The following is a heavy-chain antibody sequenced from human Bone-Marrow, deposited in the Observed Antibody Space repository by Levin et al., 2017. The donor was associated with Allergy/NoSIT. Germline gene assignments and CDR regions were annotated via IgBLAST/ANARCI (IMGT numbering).Heavy chain of an antibody. D-gene: IGHD5-24*01. CDR2: LYPDGHTA. J-gene: IGHJ4*02. CDR3: ADSILR. Sequence: PGGSLRLSCEASGFTLSKYYVSWVRQAPGKGLEWLSVLYPDGHTARYADSVKGRSTISRDNSKNTLYLQMEGLRAEDTAIYYCADSILRWGQGTLLTVSS. CDR1: GFTLSKYY. V-gene: IGHV3-23*03.